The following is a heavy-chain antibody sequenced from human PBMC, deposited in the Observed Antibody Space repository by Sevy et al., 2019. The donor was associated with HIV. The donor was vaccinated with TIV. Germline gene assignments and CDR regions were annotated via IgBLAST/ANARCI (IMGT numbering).Heavy chain of an antibody. CDR3: ARDRAQFRESLYYMDV. CDR2: ISSSSSTI. Sequence: GGYLRLSCAASGFTFSSYSMNWVRQAPGKGLEWVSYISSSSSTIYYADSVKGRFTISRDNAKNSLYLQMNSLRDEDKAVYYCARDRAQFRESLYYMDVWGKGTTVTVSS. J-gene: IGHJ6*03. D-gene: IGHD3-10*01. V-gene: IGHV3-48*02. CDR1: GFTFSSYS.